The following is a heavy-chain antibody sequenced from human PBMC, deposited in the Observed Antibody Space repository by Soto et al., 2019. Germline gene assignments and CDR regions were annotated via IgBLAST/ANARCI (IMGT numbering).Heavy chain of an antibody. D-gene: IGHD5-12*01. Sequence: PSETLSLTCAVYGGSFSGYYWSWIRQPPGKGLEWIGEINHSGSTNYNPSLKSRVTISVDTSKNQFSLKLSSVTAADTAVYYCASGNLSGYIGYASYYYYYLDFWGKGTTVTVSS. CDR2: INHSGST. J-gene: IGHJ6*03. CDR3: ASGNLSGYIGYASYYYYYLDF. V-gene: IGHV4-34*01. CDR1: GGSFSGYY.